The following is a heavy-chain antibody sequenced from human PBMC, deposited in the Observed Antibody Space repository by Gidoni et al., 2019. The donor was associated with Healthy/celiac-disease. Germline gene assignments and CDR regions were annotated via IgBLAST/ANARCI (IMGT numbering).Heavy chain of an antibody. J-gene: IGHJ4*02. CDR3: AKDRPPHSSSSPYFDY. D-gene: IGHD6-6*01. Sequence: EVQLLESGGGLVQPGGSLRLSCAASGFPFSSYAMSWVRQAPGKGLEWVSAISGSGGSTYYADSVKGRFTISRDNSKNTLYLQMNSLRAEDTAVYYCAKDRPPHSSSSPYFDYWGQGTLVTVSS. V-gene: IGHV3-23*01. CDR2: ISGSGGST. CDR1: GFPFSSYA.